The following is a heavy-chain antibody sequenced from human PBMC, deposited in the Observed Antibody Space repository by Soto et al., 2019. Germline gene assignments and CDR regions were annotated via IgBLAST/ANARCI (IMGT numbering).Heavy chain of an antibody. CDR2: ITSSGGTR. D-gene: IGHD1-20*01. J-gene: IGHJ4*02. CDR1: GFTFSSYE. V-gene: IGHV3-48*03. CDR3: VRGNSPDNIY. Sequence: EVQLVESGGGLVQPGGSLRLSCAASGFTFSSYEMNWVRQAPGKGLEWVSYITSSGGTRYSADSVKGRFTISRDNAKSLLYLQMNSLRAEDTAVYYCVRGNSPDNIYWGKGTVVTVSS.